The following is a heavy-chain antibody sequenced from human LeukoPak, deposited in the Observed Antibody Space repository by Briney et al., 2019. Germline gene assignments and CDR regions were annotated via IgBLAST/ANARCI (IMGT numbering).Heavy chain of an antibody. CDR2: INSDGSTT. Sequence: PGGSLTPTCAASGFTKSTYSMHWPRHAPGKGLVWVSRINSDGSTTIYADSVMGRFTISRDNAKNTLYLQMNSLRAEDTAVYYCARVIIIGSEGELVDGGQGTLVTVSS. CDR1: GFTKSTYS. V-gene: IGHV3-74*01. CDR3: ARVIIIGSEGELVD. J-gene: IGHJ4*02. D-gene: IGHD3-16*01.